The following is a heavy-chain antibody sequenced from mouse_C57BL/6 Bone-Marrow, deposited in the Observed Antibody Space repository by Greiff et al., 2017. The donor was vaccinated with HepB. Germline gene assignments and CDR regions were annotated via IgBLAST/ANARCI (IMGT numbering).Heavy chain of an antibody. V-gene: IGHV5-4*01. CDR2: ISDGGSYT. D-gene: IGHD1-1*01. CDR3: AIITTVVAPFAY. CDR1: GFTFSSYA. Sequence: EVQGVESGGGLVKPGGSLKLSCAASGFTFSSYAMSWVRQTPEKRLEWVATISDGGSYTYYPDNVKGRFTISRDNAKNNLYLQMSHLKSEDTAMYYCAIITTVVAPFAYWGQGTLVTVSA. J-gene: IGHJ3*01.